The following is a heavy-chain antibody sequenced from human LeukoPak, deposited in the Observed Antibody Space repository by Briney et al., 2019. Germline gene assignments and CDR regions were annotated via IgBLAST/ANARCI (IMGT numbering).Heavy chain of an antibody. CDR3: ATNFGP. V-gene: IGHV3-48*03. CDR1: GFTFSTCE. Sequence: GGSLRLSCAASGFTFSTCEMNWVRQAPGKGLEWVSYISSSGDTIYYADSVRGRFTISRDNAENSLYLQMNSLRAEDTAIYYCATNFGPWGQGTLVTVSS. CDR2: ISSSGDTI. J-gene: IGHJ5*02. D-gene: IGHD3-3*01.